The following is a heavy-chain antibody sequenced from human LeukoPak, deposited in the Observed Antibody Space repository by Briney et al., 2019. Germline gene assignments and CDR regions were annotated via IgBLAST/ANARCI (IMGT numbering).Heavy chain of an antibody. J-gene: IGHJ4*02. D-gene: IGHD2-21*02. CDR1: GGSISSGDYY. CDR2: IYYSGST. V-gene: IGHV4-30-4*01. CDR3: ARSIVVVTAPYYFDY. Sequence: ASETLSLTCTVSGGSISSGDYYWSWIRQPPGKGLEWIGYIYYSGSTYYNPSLKSRVTISVDTSKNQFSLKLSSVTAADTAVYYCARSIVVVTAPYYFDYWGQGTLVTVSS.